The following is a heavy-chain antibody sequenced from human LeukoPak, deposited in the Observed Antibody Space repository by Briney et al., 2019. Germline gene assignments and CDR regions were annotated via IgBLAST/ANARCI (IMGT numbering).Heavy chain of an antibody. Sequence: NPGGSLRLSCVASGFTFSTYSMNWVRQAPGKGLEWVSFISTSSNYVYYADSVKGRFTISRDNAKNSLYLQMNSLRAEDTAVYYCARDNWIEAHYFDYWGQGTLVTVSS. J-gene: IGHJ4*02. CDR3: ARDNWIEAHYFDY. V-gene: IGHV3-21*01. CDR1: GFTFSTYS. D-gene: IGHD1-20*01. CDR2: ISTSSNYV.